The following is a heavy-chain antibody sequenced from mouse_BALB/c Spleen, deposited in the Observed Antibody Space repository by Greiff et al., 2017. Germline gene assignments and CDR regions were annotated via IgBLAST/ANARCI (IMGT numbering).Heavy chain of an antibody. CDR1: GFTFSSYT. CDR3: TREGDYYGSSSFDV. J-gene: IGHJ1*01. CDR2: ISSGGSYT. Sequence: EVQGVESGGGLVKPGGSLKLSCAASGFTFSSYTMSWVRQTPEKRLEWVATISSGGSYTYYPDSVKGRFTISRDNAKNTLYLQMSSLKSEDTAMYYCTREGDYYGSSSFDVWGAGTTVTVSS. V-gene: IGHV5-6-4*01. D-gene: IGHD1-1*01.